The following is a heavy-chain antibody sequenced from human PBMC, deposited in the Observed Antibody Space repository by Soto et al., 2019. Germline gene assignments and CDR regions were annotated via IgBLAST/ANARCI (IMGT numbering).Heavy chain of an antibody. D-gene: IGHD4-4*01. CDR1: EFTVSCNY. Sequence: EVQLVESGGGLVQPGGSLRLSCADSEFTVSCNYMSWVRQAPGKGLEWVAFIYSGGDTYYADSVKGTFTISRDTSKNTLYLQMNSLRAEDTAVYYCASVKVHGCNYATYYYYHMDVWGKGTTVTVSS. CDR3: ASVKVHGCNYATYYYYHMDV. CDR2: IYSGGDT. V-gene: IGHV3-66*01. J-gene: IGHJ6*03.